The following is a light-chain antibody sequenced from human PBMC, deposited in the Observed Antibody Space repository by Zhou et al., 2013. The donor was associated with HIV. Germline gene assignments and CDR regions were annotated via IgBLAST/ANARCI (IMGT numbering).Light chain of an antibody. CDR2: RAS. Sequence: DIQMTQSPSTLSASVGDRVTITCRASQSISSWLAWYQQKPGKAPNLLIYRASNLKSGVPSRFSGSGSGTEFTLTISGLQPDDFSTYYCQQYNTYPWTFGQGTKVKSN. V-gene: IGKV1-5*03. CDR1: QSISSW. J-gene: IGKJ1*01. CDR3: QQYNTYPWT.